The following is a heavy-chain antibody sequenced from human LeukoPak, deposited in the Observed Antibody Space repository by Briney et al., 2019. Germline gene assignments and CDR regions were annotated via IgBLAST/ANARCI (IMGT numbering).Heavy chain of an antibody. CDR3: ARTGHYQFDS. CDR2: VSIYNDNT. Sequence: GASVKVSCKASVYSFTDYDFSCVRQAPGQGLEWLGWVSIYNDNTNYAREFQDRITMTTDISTSTAYMELTSLTSDDTAVYFCARTGHYQFDSWGQGTLVTVSS. D-gene: IGHD3-9*01. V-gene: IGHV1-18*01. J-gene: IGHJ4*02. CDR1: VYSFTDYD.